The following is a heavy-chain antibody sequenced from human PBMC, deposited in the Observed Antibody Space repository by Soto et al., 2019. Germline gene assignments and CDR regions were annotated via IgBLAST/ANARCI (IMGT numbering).Heavy chain of an antibody. CDR2: IDQDGSET. V-gene: IGHV3-7*01. CDR3: ARALRGYCTNGVCYTSFDY. CDR1: GFRFSTYW. J-gene: IGHJ4*02. Sequence: GSLRLSCAASGFRFSTYWMSWVRQAPGKGLEWVANIDQDGSETYYVDSVKGRFTISRDNAENSLYVQLNSLRAEDTAVYYCARALRGYCTNGVCYTSFDYWGQGALVTVSS. D-gene: IGHD2-8*01.